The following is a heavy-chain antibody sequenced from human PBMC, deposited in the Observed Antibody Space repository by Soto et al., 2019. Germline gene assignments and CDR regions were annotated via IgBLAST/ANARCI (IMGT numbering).Heavy chain of an antibody. CDR3: ARDRTRATVTTFYYGMDV. D-gene: IGHD4-17*01. J-gene: IGHJ6*02. V-gene: IGHV3-21*01. Sequence: GGSLRLSCAASGFTFSSYSMNWVRQAPGKGLEWVSSISSSSSYIYYADSVKGRFTISRDNAKNSLYLQMNSLRAEDTAVYYCARDRTRATVTTFYYGMDVWGQGTTVTVSS. CDR2: ISSSSSYI. CDR1: GFTFSSYS.